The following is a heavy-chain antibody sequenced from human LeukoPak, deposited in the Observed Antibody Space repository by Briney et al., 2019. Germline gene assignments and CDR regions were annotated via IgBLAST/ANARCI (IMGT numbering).Heavy chain of an antibody. CDR3: AREAEWELRDAFDI. V-gene: IGHV1-18*01. Sequence: ASVKVSCKASGYTFTSYGISWVRQAPGQGLEWMGWISAYNGNTNYAQKLQGRVTMTTDTSTSTAYMELRSLRSDDTAVYYCAREAEWELRDAFDIWGQGTMATVSS. CDR2: ISAYNGNT. CDR1: GYTFTSYG. D-gene: IGHD1-26*01. J-gene: IGHJ3*02.